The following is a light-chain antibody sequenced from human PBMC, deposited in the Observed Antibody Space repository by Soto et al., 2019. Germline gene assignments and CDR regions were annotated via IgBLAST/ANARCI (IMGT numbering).Light chain of an antibody. J-gene: IGLJ2*01. CDR2: GHT. CDR1: RSNIGAGHD. V-gene: IGLV1-40*01. Sequence: QSVLTQPPSVSGAPGQRVTISCNGSRSNIGAGHDVHWYQQIPGTAPKLLVYGHTNRPSGVPDRFSGSKYGTSASLAITGLQAEDEADYYCQSYDSSLRVFGGGTKLTVL. CDR3: QSYDSSLRV.